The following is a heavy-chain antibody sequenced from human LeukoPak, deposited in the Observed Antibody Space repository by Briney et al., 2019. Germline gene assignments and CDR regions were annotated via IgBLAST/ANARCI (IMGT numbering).Heavy chain of an antibody. Sequence: ASVKVSCKASGYTFNSYGISWVRQAPGQRPEWMGWNSALTGNIDYAPKFQGRVTMNTDTSTRTAYMELSSLVSADTAVYFCARADPTNTGHEYFDYWGRGTLVTVSS. J-gene: IGHJ4*02. CDR2: NSALTGNI. CDR3: ARADPTNTGHEYFDY. V-gene: IGHV1-18*01. D-gene: IGHD2/OR15-2a*01. CDR1: GYTFNSYG.